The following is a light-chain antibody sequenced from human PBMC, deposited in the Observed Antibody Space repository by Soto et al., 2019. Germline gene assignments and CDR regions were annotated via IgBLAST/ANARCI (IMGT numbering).Light chain of an antibody. CDR3: SSYTSMTTLV. V-gene: IGLV2-14*01. Sequence: QSALIQPASVSGSPGQSITISCTGTSSDVGGYIYVSWYGQHPGKAPKPIIYEVSNRPSGVSNRFSGSKSGNTASLTISGLQAEDEADYYCSSYTSMTTLVFGTGTKLTVL. J-gene: IGLJ1*01. CDR1: SSDVGGYIY. CDR2: EVS.